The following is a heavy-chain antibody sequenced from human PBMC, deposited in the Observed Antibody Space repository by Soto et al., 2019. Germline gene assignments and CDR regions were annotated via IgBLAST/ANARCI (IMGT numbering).Heavy chain of an antibody. Sequence: GASVKVSCKASGGTFSSYAISWVRQAPGQGLEWMGGIIPIFGTANYAQKFQGRVTITADESTSTAYMELSSLRSEDTAVYYCARCHIVVVPAQAWFDPWGQGTLVTVSS. CDR3: ARCHIVVVPAQAWFDP. V-gene: IGHV1-69*13. CDR1: GGTFSSYA. D-gene: IGHD2-2*01. CDR2: IIPIFGTA. J-gene: IGHJ5*02.